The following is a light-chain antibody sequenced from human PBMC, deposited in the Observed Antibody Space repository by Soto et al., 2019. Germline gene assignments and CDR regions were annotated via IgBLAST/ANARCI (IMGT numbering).Light chain of an antibody. V-gene: IGKV3-15*01. CDR2: GAS. J-gene: IGKJ1*01. Sequence: EIVMTQSAATLSVSPGERSTLAFSASQSVSGNLAWYQQKPGQAPRLLIYGASTRATGIPARFSGSGSGTEFTLTISSLQSEDFAVYYCQQYNNWPRTFGQGTKVDI. CDR1: QSVSGN. CDR3: QQYNNWPRT.